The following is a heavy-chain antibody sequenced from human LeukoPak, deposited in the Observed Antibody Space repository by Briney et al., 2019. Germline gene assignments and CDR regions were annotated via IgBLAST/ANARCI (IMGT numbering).Heavy chain of an antibody. CDR3: AGYSSGWFGAFHI. Sequence: GGSLRLSCAASGFTFSDYYMSWIRQAPGKGLEWLSYIISTGGTIYYADSVKGRFTISRDNAKNSLYLQMDSLRAEDTAVYYCAGYSSGWFGAFHIWGQGTMVTVSS. CDR1: GFTFSDYY. V-gene: IGHV3-11*04. CDR2: IISTGGTI. D-gene: IGHD6-19*01. J-gene: IGHJ3*02.